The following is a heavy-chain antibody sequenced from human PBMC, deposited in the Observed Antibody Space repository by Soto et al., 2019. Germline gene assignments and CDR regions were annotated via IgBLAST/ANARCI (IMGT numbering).Heavy chain of an antibody. V-gene: IGHV1-2*04. J-gene: IGHJ4*02. CDR1: GYTFTGYY. CDR2: INPNSGGT. D-gene: IGHD3-10*01. CDR3: ARGWGPDKGDYGSGSDVSYFDY. Sequence: QVQLVQSGAEVKKPGASVKVSCKASGYTFTGYYMHWVRQAPGQGLEWMGWINPNSGGTNYAQKFQGWVTMTRDTYIITAYMELSRLRSDDTAVYYCARGWGPDKGDYGSGSDVSYFDYWGQGTLVTVSS.